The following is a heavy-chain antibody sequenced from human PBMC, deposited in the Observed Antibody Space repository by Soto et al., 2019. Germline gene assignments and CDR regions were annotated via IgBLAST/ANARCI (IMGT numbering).Heavy chain of an antibody. CDR1: GYTFTAYF. Sequence: QVQLVQSGAEVKKPGASVKVSCKASGYTFTAYFMHWVRQAPGQGLEWMGIINPSGGSTSYAQKFQGRVTMTSDTSTSTVYMELNSLRSEDTAVYYCARDGADSPNHNRKKYYFDYWGQGTLVTVSS. D-gene: IGHD2-21*02. J-gene: IGHJ4*02. CDR3: ARDGADSPNHNRKKYYFDY. CDR2: INPSGGST. V-gene: IGHV1-46*01.